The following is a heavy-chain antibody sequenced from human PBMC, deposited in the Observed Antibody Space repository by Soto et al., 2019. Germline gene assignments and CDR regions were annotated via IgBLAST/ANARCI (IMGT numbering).Heavy chain of an antibody. V-gene: IGHV3-66*01. Sequence: EVQLVESGGGLVQPGGSLRLSCAASGFTVSSNYMTWVRQAPGKGLEWVSLIQSGGRTYYAGSVKGRFTISRDNSKNTLFLQMNSLRVEDTAVYYCARGDVHCSGGRCYGVPRDVWGKGTTVTVSS. CDR2: IQSGGRT. CDR3: ARGDVHCSGGRCYGVPRDV. D-gene: IGHD2-15*01. J-gene: IGHJ6*04. CDR1: GFTVSSNY.